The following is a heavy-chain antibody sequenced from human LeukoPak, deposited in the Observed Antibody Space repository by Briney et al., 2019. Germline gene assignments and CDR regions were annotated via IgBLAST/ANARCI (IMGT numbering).Heavy chain of an antibody. CDR1: GFDFSTYA. D-gene: IGHD1-26*01. V-gene: IGHV3-21*01. Sequence: SGGSLRLSCAASGFDFSTYAINWVRQAPGKGLEWVSSISTMSNYIFYGDSLKGRFTISRDNAKNSLYLQMNSLRAEDTAVYYCASASLSGSLLPRDYWGQGTLVTVSS. J-gene: IGHJ4*02. CDR2: ISTMSNYI. CDR3: ASASLSGSLLPRDY.